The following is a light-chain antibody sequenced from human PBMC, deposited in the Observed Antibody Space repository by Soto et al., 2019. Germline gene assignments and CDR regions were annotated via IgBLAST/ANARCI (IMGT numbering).Light chain of an antibody. Sequence: DIQMTQSPSSLSASVGDRVILTCRASQTIRTSLNWYQQKPGKAPKLLIYAASTLHSGVPSRFSGSGSGTDFTLSISNLQPEVFATYFCQQTYATPPTFRQGTKVEI. CDR3: QQTYATPPT. CDR1: QTIRTS. CDR2: AAS. V-gene: IGKV1-39*01. J-gene: IGKJ1*01.